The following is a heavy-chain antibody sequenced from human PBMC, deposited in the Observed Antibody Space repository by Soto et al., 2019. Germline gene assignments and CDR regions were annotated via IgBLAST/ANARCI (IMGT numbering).Heavy chain of an antibody. D-gene: IGHD2-8*01. CDR1: GGSVTSYY. CDR2: IYTSGNT. CDR3: ARDGVGTHGMDV. V-gene: IGHV4-4*07. Sequence: QVQLQESDPGLVKPSETLSLTCTVSGGSVTSYYWSWIRQHAGKGLDWIGRIYTSGNTDYNPSLKSRVTMSIATSKHQFSLKLNSVTAADTAVYYCARDGVGTHGMDVWGPGTTVTVSS. J-gene: IGHJ6*02.